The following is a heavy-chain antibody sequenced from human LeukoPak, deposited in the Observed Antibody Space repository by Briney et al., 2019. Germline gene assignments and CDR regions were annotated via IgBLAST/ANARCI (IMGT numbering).Heavy chain of an antibody. D-gene: IGHD1-1*01. V-gene: IGHV4-39*02. J-gene: IGHJ3*02. CDR1: GDSISNHIYY. CDR2: VYYTGNT. CDR3: ARLRALSGHRGAFGI. Sequence: PSETLSLTCAVSGDSISNHIYYWNWIRQTPGKGLEWIGAVYYTGNTYYNPSLKSRVTISVDTSDNRFSLHLTSVSAADSTIYYCARLRALSGHRGAFGIWGPGTMVTVSS.